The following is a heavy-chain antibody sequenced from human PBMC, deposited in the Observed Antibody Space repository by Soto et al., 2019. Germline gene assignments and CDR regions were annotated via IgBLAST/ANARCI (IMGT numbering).Heavy chain of an antibody. J-gene: IGHJ4*02. Sequence: QVQLVESGGGVVQPGRSLRLSCTAAGIIFSTYGMHWVRQAPGKGLEWLSVISYDGNNKYYADSVKGRFTISIDNSKNALSLQLVSLRAEDMAVYYWAMDLLLTTLTSVGVWCQGALFTVCS. CDR2: ISYDGNNK. V-gene: IGHV3-30*03. D-gene: IGHD4-4*01. CDR1: GIIFSTYG. CDR3: AMDLLLTTLTSVGV.